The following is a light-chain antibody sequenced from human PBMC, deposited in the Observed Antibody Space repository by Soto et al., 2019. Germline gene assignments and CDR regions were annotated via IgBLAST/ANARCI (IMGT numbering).Light chain of an antibody. CDR1: QSVSSY. CDR2: DAS. Sequence: EIVLTQSPATLSLSPGERATLSCRASQSVSSYLAWYQQKPGQAPRLLIYDASNRATGIPARFSGSGSGTDFTLTISSLEPEEFAVYYCQQRSNWHRVTFGQGTKVEIK. J-gene: IGKJ1*01. V-gene: IGKV3-11*01. CDR3: QQRSNWHRVT.